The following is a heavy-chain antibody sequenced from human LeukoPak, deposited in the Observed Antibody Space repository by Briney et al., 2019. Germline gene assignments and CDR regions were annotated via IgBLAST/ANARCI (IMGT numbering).Heavy chain of an antibody. CDR1: GFTFSSYS. J-gene: IGHJ3*01. D-gene: IGHD1-26*01. V-gene: IGHV3-23*01. Sequence: GGSLRLSCAASGFTFSSYSMNWVRQAPGKGLEWVSAISGSGGTTYYADSVKGRFTISRDTSKNTLYLQMNSLRAEDTAVYYCAKRAVGASYAFDVWGQGTMVTVSS. CDR3: AKRAVGASYAFDV. CDR2: ISGSGGTT.